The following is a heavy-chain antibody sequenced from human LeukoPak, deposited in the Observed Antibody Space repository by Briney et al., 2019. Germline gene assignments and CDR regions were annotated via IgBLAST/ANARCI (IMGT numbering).Heavy chain of an antibody. CDR2: IYYSGRT. J-gene: IGHJ4*02. CDR1: GGSISNYY. V-gene: IGHV4-59*01. Sequence: PAETLSLTCTVSGGSISNYYWSWLRQPPGKGLEWVGYIYYSGRTNYNPSLKSRVTISVDTSNNQFSLKLSSVTAADTAVYYCARGAGKGDYWGQGTLVTVSS. D-gene: IGHD4-23*01. CDR3: ARGAGKGDY.